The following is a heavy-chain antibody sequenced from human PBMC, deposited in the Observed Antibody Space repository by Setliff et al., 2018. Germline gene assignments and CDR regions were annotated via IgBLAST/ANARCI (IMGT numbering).Heavy chain of an antibody. V-gene: IGHV4-4*07. CDR3: ARGRTTVTFDY. CDR1: GGSISSYY. Sequence: NPSETLSLTCTVSGGSISSYYWSWIRQPAGKGLEWIGHIYIGGSANYNPSLKSRVTISVDTSKNQFTLKLSSVTAADTAVYYCARGRTTVTFDYWGQGTLVTVSS. D-gene: IGHD4-17*01. J-gene: IGHJ4*02. CDR2: IYIGGSA.